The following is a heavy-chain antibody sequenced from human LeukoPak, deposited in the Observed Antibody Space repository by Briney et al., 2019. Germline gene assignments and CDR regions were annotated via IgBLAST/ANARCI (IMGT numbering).Heavy chain of an antibody. CDR1: GFTFDDYA. D-gene: IGHD3-10*01. V-gene: IGHV3-9*01. CDR2: ISWNSGSI. J-gene: IGHJ4*02. CDR3: AKDMGARYGSGSYYNGGFDY. Sequence: AGRSLRLSCAASGFTFDDYAMHWVRQAPGKGLEWVSGISWNSGSIGYADSVKGRFTISRDNAKNSLYLQMNSLRAEDTALYYCAKDMGARYGSGSYYNGGFDYWGQGTLVTVSS.